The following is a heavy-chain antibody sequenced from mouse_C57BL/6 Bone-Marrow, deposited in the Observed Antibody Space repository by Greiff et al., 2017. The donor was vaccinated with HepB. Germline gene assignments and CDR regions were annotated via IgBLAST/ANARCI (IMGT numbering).Heavy chain of an antibody. CDR3: ARSGLRRGY. CDR2: ISYDGSN. V-gene: IGHV3-6*01. D-gene: IGHD2-4*01. Sequence: EVQLQQSGPGLVKPSQSLSLTCSVTGYSITSGYYWNWIRQFPGNKLEWMGYISYDGSNNYNPSLKNRISITRDTSKNQFFLKLNSVTTEDTATYYCARSGLRRGYWGQGTTLTVSS. J-gene: IGHJ2*01. CDR1: GYSITSGYY.